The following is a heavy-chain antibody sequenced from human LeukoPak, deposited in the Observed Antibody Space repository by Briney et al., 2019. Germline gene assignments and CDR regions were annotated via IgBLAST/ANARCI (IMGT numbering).Heavy chain of an antibody. CDR3: AREGYYSYYTDV. V-gene: IGHV4-59*01. CDR2: IYYSGST. Sequence: SETLSLTCTVAGGSISNKYWSWIRQPPGKGLEWIGYIYYSGSTTHNPSLKRRVTILVDTSKNPFSLKLRSVTAADTAVYYCAREGYYSYYTDVWSKGPTVTVSS. J-gene: IGHJ6*03. CDR1: GGSISNKY.